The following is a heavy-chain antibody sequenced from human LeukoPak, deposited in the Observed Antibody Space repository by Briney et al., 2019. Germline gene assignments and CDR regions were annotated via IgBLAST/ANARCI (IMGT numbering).Heavy chain of an antibody. Sequence: SETLSLTCTVSGGSLSSGGYYWSWIRQHPGKGLEWIGYIYYSGSTYYNPSLKSRVTISVDTSKNQFSLKLSSVTAADTAVYYCARDSGRLGELSSDYWGQGTLVTVSS. D-gene: IGHD3-16*02. J-gene: IGHJ4*02. CDR2: IYYSGST. V-gene: IGHV4-31*03. CDR3: ARDSGRLGELSSDY. CDR1: GGSLSSGGYY.